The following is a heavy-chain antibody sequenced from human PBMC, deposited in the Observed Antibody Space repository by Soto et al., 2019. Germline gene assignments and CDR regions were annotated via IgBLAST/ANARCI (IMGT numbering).Heavy chain of an antibody. Sequence: GSGPTLVNPTETFTLTCAFSGFSLSTAGVGVGWVRQPPGKALEWLAFIFWNDDKRYSPSLRSRLSISRDTSKKQVVLTMTNVDPADTATYYCAHSRSVISGWYYFDYWGLGTLVTVSS. CDR2: IFWNDDK. V-gene: IGHV2-5*01. CDR3: AHSRSVISGWYYFDY. J-gene: IGHJ4*02. D-gene: IGHD6-19*01. CDR1: GFSLSTAGVG.